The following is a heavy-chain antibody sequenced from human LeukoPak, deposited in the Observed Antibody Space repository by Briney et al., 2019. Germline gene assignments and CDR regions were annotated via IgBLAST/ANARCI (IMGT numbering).Heavy chain of an antibody. Sequence: SETLSLTCTVSGGSISTTGYYWAWIRQPPGKGLEWIASIYYSGSTYYNSSLKSRVTISVDTSRNQFSLKLSSVTAADTAVYYCARGPYDFWSGSYFDYWGQGTLVTVSS. D-gene: IGHD3-3*01. CDR2: IYYSGST. J-gene: IGHJ4*02. CDR1: GGSISTTGYY. CDR3: ARGPYDFWSGSYFDY. V-gene: IGHV4-39*01.